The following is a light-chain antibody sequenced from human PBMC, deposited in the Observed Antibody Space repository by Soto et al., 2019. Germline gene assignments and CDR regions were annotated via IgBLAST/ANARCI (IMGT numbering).Light chain of an antibody. CDR3: CSYAGS. J-gene: IGLJ2*01. Sequence: QSALTRPASVSGSPGQSITISCTGTSSDVGSYNLVSWYQQHPGKAPKLMIYEGSKRPSGVSNRFSGSKSGNTASLTISGLQAEDEADYYCCSYAGSFGGGTKLTVL. CDR1: SSDVGSYNL. CDR2: EGS. V-gene: IGLV2-23*01.